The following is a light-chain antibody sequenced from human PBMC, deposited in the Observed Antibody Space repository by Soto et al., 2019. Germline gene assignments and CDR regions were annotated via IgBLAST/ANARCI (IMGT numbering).Light chain of an antibody. J-gene: IGKJ5*01. CDR1: QSVSSSY. Sequence: EIVLRQSPGTLSLSPGERAALSCRASQSVSSSYLAWYQQKPGQAPRLLIYGASSRATGIPDRFSGSGSGTDFTLTISRLEPEDFAVYYCQQRSDWPITFGQGTRLEIK. CDR2: GAS. CDR3: QQRSDWPIT. V-gene: IGKV3D-20*02.